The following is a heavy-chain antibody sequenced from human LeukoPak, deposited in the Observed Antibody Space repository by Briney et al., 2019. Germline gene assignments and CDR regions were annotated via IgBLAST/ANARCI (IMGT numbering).Heavy chain of an antibody. CDR2: IKQDGSKK. CDR3: ARDVGYFRFDY. D-gene: IGHD5-18*01. CDR1: GFPFSSYW. J-gene: IGHJ4*02. Sequence: GGSLRLSCVASGFPFSSYWMTWVRQAPGKGLEWVANIKQDGSKKSYVDSVKGRFTISRDNAKNSLYLQMNSLRAEDTAVYYCARDVGYFRFDYWGQGTLVTVSS. V-gene: IGHV3-7*01.